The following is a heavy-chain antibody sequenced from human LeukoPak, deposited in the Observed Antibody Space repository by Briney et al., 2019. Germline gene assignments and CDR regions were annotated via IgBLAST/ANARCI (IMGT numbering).Heavy chain of an antibody. CDR1: GFTFSDYY. D-gene: IGHD3-10*01. CDR3: ARLSPSNYYGSGSYVPV. J-gene: IGHJ4*02. Sequence: GGSLRLSCAASGFTFSDYYMSWLRQAPGEGLEWVSDISSSGNTKYYADSVKGRFTISRDNAKNSLFLQISSLRVEDSAVYYCARLSPSNYYGSGSYVPVWGQGTLVTVSS. CDR2: ISSSGNTK. V-gene: IGHV3-11*04.